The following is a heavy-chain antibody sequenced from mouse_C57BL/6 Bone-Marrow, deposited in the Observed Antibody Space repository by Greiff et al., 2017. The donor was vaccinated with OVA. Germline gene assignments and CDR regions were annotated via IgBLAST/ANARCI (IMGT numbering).Heavy chain of an antibody. D-gene: IGHD1-1*01. J-gene: IGHJ4*01. CDR1: GFSLTSYG. CDR2: IWSDGST. V-gene: IGHV2-6*03. CDR3: ARTLYYYGAYAMDY. Sequence: VQLVESGPGLVAPSQSLSITCTVSGFSLTSYGVHWVRQPPGKGLEWLVVIWSDGSTTYNSALKSRLSISKDNSKSQVFLKMNSLQTDDTAMYYCARTLYYYGAYAMDYWGQGTSVTVSS.